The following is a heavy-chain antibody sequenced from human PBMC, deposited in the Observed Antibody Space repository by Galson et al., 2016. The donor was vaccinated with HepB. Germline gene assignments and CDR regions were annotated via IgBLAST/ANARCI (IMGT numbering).Heavy chain of an antibody. CDR1: GHTFSTYV. V-gene: IGHV1-3*01. J-gene: IGHJ6*02. CDR2: INADNGNT. CDR3: ARGGYCSGDRCYNYGMDV. Sequence: SVKVSCKASGHTFSTYVMHWVYQAPGQRLEWMGWINADNGNTRYSQKFQGRVTITRDTSANTAYMELSSLRSADTDIYYCARGGYCSGDRCYNYGMDVWGQGTTVTVSS. D-gene: IGHD2-15*01.